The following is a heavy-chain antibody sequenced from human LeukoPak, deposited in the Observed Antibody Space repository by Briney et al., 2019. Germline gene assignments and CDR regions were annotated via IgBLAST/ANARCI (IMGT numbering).Heavy chain of an antibody. D-gene: IGHD3-10*01. J-gene: IGHJ4*02. CDR1: GYTFTSYY. CDR2: INPSGGST. V-gene: IGHV1-46*01. Sequence: ASVKVSFKASGYTFTSYYMHWVRQAPGQGLEWMGIINPSGGSTSYAQKFQGRVTMTRDTSTSTVYMELSSLRSEDTAVYYCAREALLWFGEFAKYFDYWGQGTLVTVSS. CDR3: AREALLWFGEFAKYFDY.